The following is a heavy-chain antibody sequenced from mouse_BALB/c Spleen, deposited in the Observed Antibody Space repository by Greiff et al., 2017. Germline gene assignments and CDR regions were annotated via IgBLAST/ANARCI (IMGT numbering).Heavy chain of an antibody. D-gene: IGHD1-1*01. CDR2: ISYSGST. CDR3: ARNYYGSSFWFAY. V-gene: IGHV3-8*02. J-gene: IGHJ3*01. CDR1: GDSITSGY. Sequence: ESGPSLVKPSQTLSLTCSVTGDSITSGYWNWIRKFPGNKLEYMGYISYSGSTYYNPSLKSRISITRDTSKNQYYLQLNSVTTEDTATYYCARNYYGSSFWFAYWGQGTLVTVSA.